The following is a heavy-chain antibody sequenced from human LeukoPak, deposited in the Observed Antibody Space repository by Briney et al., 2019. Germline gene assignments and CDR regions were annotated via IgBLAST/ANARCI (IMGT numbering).Heavy chain of an antibody. Sequence: GGSLRLSCAASAFTFSSFGMSWVRQAPGKGLEWVSSISSSGSYIYYADSAKGRFTISRDNAKNSLYLQMNSLRVEDTAVYYCARGSGVQVWSSLDYWGQGTLVTVSS. CDR1: AFTFSSFG. CDR3: ARGSGVQVWSSLDY. V-gene: IGHV3-21*01. J-gene: IGHJ4*02. D-gene: IGHD5-18*01. CDR2: ISSSGSYI.